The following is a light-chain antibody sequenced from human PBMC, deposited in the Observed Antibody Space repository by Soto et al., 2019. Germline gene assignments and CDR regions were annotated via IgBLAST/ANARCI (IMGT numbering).Light chain of an antibody. J-gene: IGKJ1*01. Sequence: DIQMTQSPSTLSASVGDRVTITCRASQSITIWLAWYQQKPGKAPKLLIFDASSLESGVPSRFSGSGYGTEFTLTISSLQPDDFATYYCQQYKSYSWTFGQGTKVEIK. V-gene: IGKV1-5*01. CDR2: DAS. CDR1: QSITIW. CDR3: QQYKSYSWT.